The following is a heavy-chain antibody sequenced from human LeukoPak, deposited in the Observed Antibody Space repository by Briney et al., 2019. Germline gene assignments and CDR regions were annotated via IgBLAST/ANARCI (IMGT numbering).Heavy chain of an antibody. D-gene: IGHD6-19*01. CDR1: GFTFSNFA. CDR2: ISGSGATS. V-gene: IGHV3-23*01. Sequence: GGSLRLSCAASGFTFSNFAMSWVRLTPGKWPEWVSSISGSGATSFSADSVKGRFIISRDNSKSTLYLQMNSLRVEDTAVYYCARYGAPGPHIAVAGTGGDYYGMDVWGQGTTVTVSS. J-gene: IGHJ6*02. CDR3: ARYGAPGPHIAVAGTGGDYYGMDV.